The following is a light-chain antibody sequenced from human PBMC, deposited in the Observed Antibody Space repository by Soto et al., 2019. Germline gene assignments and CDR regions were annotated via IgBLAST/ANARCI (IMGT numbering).Light chain of an antibody. CDR2: DAS. J-gene: IGKJ1*01. CDR3: QQYNSYSWT. CDR1: QSISSW. Sequence: DIQMTQSPSTLSASVGDRVTITCRASQSISSWLAWYQQKPGKAPKLLIYDASSLESGVPSRFSGSGSGTEFTLTSSSLQPDDFATYYCQQYNSYSWTLGQGTKVAI. V-gene: IGKV1-5*01.